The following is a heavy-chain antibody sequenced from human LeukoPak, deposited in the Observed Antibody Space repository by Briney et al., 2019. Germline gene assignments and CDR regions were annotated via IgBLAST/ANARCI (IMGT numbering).Heavy chain of an antibody. V-gene: IGHV3-30*18. Sequence: GGSLGLSCAASGFTFSTHGMHWVRQAPGKGLEWVAVISYDGSNKYYADSVKGRFTISRDNSKNTLYLQVNSLRAEDTAVYYCAKGRSSGYYFFDYWGQGTLVIVSS. CDR3: AKGRSSGYYFFDY. CDR1: GFTFSTHG. D-gene: IGHD3-22*01. CDR2: ISYDGSNK. J-gene: IGHJ4*02.